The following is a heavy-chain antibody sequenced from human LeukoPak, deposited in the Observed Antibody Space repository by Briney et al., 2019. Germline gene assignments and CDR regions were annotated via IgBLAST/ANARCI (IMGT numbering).Heavy chain of an antibody. Sequence: SETLSLTCAVYGGSFSGYYWSWIRQPPGKGLEWIGEINHSGSTNYNPSLKSRVTISVDTSKNQFSLKLSSVTAADTAVYYCAGGRFRGGGSYYYYYGMDVWGQRTTVTVSS. D-gene: IGHD2-15*01. CDR2: INHSGST. CDR1: GGSFSGYY. CDR3: AGGRFRGGGSYYYYYGMDV. V-gene: IGHV4-34*01. J-gene: IGHJ6*02.